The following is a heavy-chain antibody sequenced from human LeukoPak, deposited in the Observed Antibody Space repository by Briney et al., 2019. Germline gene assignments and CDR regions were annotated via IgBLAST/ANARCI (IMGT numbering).Heavy chain of an antibody. Sequence: GGSLRLSCAASGFTFSSYGMHWVRQAPGKGLEWVAFIRYDGSNKYYADSVKGRFTISRDNSKNTLYLQMNSLRAEDTAVYYCAKDKSPYSGSWCYFDYWGQGTLVTVSS. CDR1: GFTFSSYG. CDR2: IRYDGSNK. J-gene: IGHJ4*02. CDR3: AKDKSPYSGSWCYFDY. V-gene: IGHV3-30*02. D-gene: IGHD6-13*01.